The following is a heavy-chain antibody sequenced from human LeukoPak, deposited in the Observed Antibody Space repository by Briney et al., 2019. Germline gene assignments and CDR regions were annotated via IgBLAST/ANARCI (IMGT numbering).Heavy chain of an antibody. J-gene: IGHJ4*02. CDR3: ARDWLNRAGDFDY. CDR2: ISSSSSYI. CDR1: GFTFSSYA. D-gene: IGHD6-13*01. Sequence: PGGSLRLSCAASGFTFSSYAMSWVRQAPGKGLEWVSSISSSSSYIYYADSVKGRFTVSRDNAKNSLYLQMNSLRAEDTAVYYCARDWLNRAGDFDYWGQGTLVTVSS. V-gene: IGHV3-21*01.